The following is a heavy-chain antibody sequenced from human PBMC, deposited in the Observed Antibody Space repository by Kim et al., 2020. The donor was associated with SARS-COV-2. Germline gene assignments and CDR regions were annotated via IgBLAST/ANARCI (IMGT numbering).Heavy chain of an antibody. D-gene: IGHD3-10*01. CDR2: IHDTGTT. Sequence: SETLSLTCTVSGGSIGTYYWIWIRQAPGKGLECIWYIHDTGTTNYNPSLQSRVTISADTSTKQSSLKLNSVTAADTAVYYCARAPFWFGDGGWYFVLWGRGTLVTVSS. CDR3: ARAPFWFGDGGWYFVL. V-gene: IGHV4-59*13. CDR1: GGSIGTYY. J-gene: IGHJ2*01.